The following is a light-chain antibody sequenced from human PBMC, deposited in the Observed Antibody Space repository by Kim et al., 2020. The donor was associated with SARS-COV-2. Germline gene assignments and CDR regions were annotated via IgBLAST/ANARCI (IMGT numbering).Light chain of an antibody. Sequence: SPGERATLSCRASQSVSSSYLAWYQQKPGQAPRLLIFGASSRATGIPDRFSGSGSETDFTLTIGSLEPEDFAVYYCQQYGTPPLTFGGGTKVDIK. CDR3: QQYGTPPLT. CDR1: QSVSSSY. CDR2: GAS. J-gene: IGKJ4*01. V-gene: IGKV3-20*01.